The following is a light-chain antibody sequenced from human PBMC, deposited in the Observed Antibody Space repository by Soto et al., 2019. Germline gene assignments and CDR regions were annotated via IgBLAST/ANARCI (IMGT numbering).Light chain of an antibody. CDR1: ETVRSY. J-gene: IGKJ1*01. CDR2: AAS. CDR3: QQSDSTPQT. V-gene: IGKV1-39*01. Sequence: DIQLTQSPASLSSSVGDGVTLSCRASETVRSYLNWYQQKPGQAPKLLIYAASTLQSGVPSRFSGSGSGTDFTLTISSLQPEDFVIYYCQQSDSTPQTFGQGTKVEIK.